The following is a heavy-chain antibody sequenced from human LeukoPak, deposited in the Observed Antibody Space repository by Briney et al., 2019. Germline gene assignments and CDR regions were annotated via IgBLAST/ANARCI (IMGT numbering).Heavy chain of an antibody. CDR3: ARVKRGYSYGSEEFDY. D-gene: IGHD5-18*01. CDR1: GFTVSDHY. Sequence: YPGGSLRLSCEVSGFTVSDHYMNWVRQAPGKGLEWVSSISSSSSYIYYADSVKGRFTISRGNAKNSLYLQMNSLRAEDTAVYYCARVKRGYSYGSEEFDYWGQGTLVTVSS. J-gene: IGHJ4*02. V-gene: IGHV3-21*01. CDR2: ISSSSSYI.